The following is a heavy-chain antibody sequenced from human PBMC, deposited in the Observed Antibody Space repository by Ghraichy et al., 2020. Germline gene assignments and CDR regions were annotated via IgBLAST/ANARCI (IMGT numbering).Heavy chain of an antibody. D-gene: IGHD1-26*01. CDR2: ISDTSAYT. J-gene: IGHJ5*02. CDR1: GFTFSDHY. CDR3: ARGGRNWFDP. V-gene: IGHV3-11*05. Sequence: GGSLRLSCAASGFTFSDHYMSWIRRAPGKGLEWVSYISDTSAYTNYADSVRGRFTISRDNAKNSTYLQMDSLRAEDTALYYCARGGRNWFDPWGQGTLVTVSS.